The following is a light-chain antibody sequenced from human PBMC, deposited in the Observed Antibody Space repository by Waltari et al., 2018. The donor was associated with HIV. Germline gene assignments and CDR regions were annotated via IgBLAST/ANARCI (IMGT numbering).Light chain of an antibody. CDR1: QSISSY. V-gene: IGKV3-11*01. CDR3: QQSSTWPLS. CDR2: DAS. J-gene: IGKJ4*01. Sequence: EIVLTQSPATLSLSPGERATLSCRASQSISSYLAWYQQKPGQAPRLLIYDASSRATGIPARFSGSGSGTDFALTISNLEPADFAVYYCQQSSTWPLSFGGGTKVEIK.